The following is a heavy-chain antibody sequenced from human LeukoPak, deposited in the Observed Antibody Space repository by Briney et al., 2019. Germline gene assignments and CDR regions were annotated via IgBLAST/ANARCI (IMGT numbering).Heavy chain of an antibody. J-gene: IGHJ4*02. D-gene: IGHD1-26*01. CDR1: GFTFSSYA. V-gene: IGHV3-23*01. Sequence: GGSLRLSCAASGFTFSSYAMSWVRQAPGKGLEWVSAISGSGGSTYYADSVKGRFTISRDNSKNTLYLQMNSLRVEDTALYYCAKDTSGSTAGFADYWGQGTLVTVSS. CDR3: AKDTSGSTAGFADY. CDR2: ISGSGGST.